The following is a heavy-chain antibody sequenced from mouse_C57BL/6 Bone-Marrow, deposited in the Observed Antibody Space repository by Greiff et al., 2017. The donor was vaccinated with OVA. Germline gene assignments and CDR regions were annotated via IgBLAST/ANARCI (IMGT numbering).Heavy chain of an antibody. CDR2: INPNNGGT. J-gene: IGHJ2*01. D-gene: IGHD1-1*01. CDR1: GYTFTDYN. CDR3: AKGGPYDYGSSPYYFDY. V-gene: IGHV1-22*01. Sequence: VQLQQSGPELVKPGASVKMSCKASGYTFTDYNMPWVKQSHGKSLEWIGYINPNNGGTSYNPKFKGKATLTVNKSSSTAYMELRRLTTEESAVDYCAKGGPYDYGSSPYYFDYWGQGTTLTVSS.